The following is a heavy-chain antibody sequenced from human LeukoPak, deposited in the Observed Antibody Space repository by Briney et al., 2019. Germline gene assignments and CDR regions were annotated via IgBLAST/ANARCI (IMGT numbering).Heavy chain of an antibody. CDR3: ARSNQADDY. J-gene: IGHJ4*02. CDR2: INPGGSSI. Sequence: PGRSLRLSCAASGFTFSSYWMHWVRHVPGKGLVWVARINPGGSSITYADSVKGRFTISRDNAKNTLYLQMDSLRAEDTGVYYCARSNQADDYGGQGTLVTVSS. D-gene: IGHD1-14*01. V-gene: IGHV3-74*01. CDR1: GFTFSSYW.